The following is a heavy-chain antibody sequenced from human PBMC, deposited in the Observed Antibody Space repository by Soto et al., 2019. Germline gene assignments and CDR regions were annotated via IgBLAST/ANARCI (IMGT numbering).Heavy chain of an antibody. CDR3: ATDNYCSSTSCYEGNWFDP. J-gene: IGHJ5*02. Sequence: ASVKVSCKVSGYTLTELSMHWVRQAPGKGLEWMGGFDPEDGETIYAQKFQGRVTMTEDTSTDTAYMELSSLRSEDTAGYYCATDNYCSSTSCYEGNWFDPWGQGTLVTVSS. V-gene: IGHV1-24*01. D-gene: IGHD2-2*01. CDR2: FDPEDGET. CDR1: GYTLTELS.